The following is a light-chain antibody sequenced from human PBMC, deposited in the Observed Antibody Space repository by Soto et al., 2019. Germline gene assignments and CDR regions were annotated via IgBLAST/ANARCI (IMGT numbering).Light chain of an antibody. V-gene: IGKV3D-20*02. CDR3: QQRSNWPPIT. Sequence: EIVLTQSPGTLSLSPGERATLSCRASQSVSSSYLAWYQQKPGQAPRLLIYGASSRATGIPDRFSGSGSGTDFTLTISSLEPEDFAVYYCQQRSNWPPITFGPGTKVDIK. CDR1: QSVSSSY. J-gene: IGKJ3*01. CDR2: GAS.